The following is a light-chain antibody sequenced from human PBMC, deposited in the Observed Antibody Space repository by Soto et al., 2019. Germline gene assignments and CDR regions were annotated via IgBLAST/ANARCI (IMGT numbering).Light chain of an antibody. J-gene: IGLJ1*01. V-gene: IGLV2-23*02. CDR3: FSYAGGGSYA. CDR2: EVT. CDR1: SGDVGTFDL. Sequence: QSVLTQPASVSGSPGQSITISCTATSGDVGTFDLVSWYQQDPGKAPKLLIFEVTERPSGISYRFSGSKSGNTASLTISGLQAEDEGDYYCFSYAGGGSYAFGTGTKLTVL.